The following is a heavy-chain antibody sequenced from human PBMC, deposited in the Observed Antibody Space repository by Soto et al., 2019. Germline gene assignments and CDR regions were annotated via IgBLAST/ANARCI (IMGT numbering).Heavy chain of an antibody. CDR3: AKDLRANWGSGVEND. CDR2: LSYDGSTK. J-gene: IGHJ4*02. Sequence: GGSLRLSCAASGFTFSSHGMHWVRQAPGKGLEWVAVLSYDGSTKYYADSVKGRFTISRDNSKNTLYLQMNSLRAEDTAVYYCAKDLRANWGSGVENDWGQGTLVTVSS. D-gene: IGHD7-27*01. V-gene: IGHV3-30*18. CDR1: GFTFSSHG.